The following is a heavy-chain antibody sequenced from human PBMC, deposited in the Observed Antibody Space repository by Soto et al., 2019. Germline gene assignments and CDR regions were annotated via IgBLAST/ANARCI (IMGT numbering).Heavy chain of an antibody. V-gene: IGHV4-59*08. CDR3: ARQEIGRLDFDY. D-gene: IGHD3-10*01. CDR2: IYYSGST. Sequence: SETLSLTCTVSGGSISSYYWSWIRQPPGKGLEWIGYIYYSGSTNYNPSLKSRVTISVDTSKNQFSLKLSSVTAADTAVYYCARQEIGRLDFDYWGQGTLVTVS. J-gene: IGHJ4*02. CDR1: GGSISSYY.